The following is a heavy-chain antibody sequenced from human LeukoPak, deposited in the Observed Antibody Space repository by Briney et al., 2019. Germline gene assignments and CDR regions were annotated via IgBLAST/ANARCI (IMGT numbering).Heavy chain of an antibody. CDR2: ISYDGSNK. CDR1: GFTFSSYG. V-gene: IGHV3-30*18. CDR3: AKGHLLDY. J-gene: IGHJ4*02. D-gene: IGHD2-15*01. Sequence: GGSLRLSCAASGFTFSSYGMHWVRQAPGKGLEWVAVISYDGSNKYYADSVKGRFTISRDNSKNTLYLQMNSLRAEDTAVYYCAKGHLLDYWGQGTLVTVSS.